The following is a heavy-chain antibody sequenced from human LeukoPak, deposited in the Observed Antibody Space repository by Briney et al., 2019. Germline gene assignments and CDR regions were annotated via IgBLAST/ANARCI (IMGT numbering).Heavy chain of an antibody. D-gene: IGHD6-19*01. CDR3: ARSAVAGTLRYFDY. Sequence: SVKVSCKASGGTFSSYAISWVRQAPGQGLEWMGGIIPIFGTANYAQKFQGRVTITADESTSTAYMELSSLRSEDTAVYYCARSAVAGTLRYFDYWGQGTLVTVSS. CDR2: IIPIFGTA. V-gene: IGHV1-69*01. J-gene: IGHJ4*02. CDR1: GGTFSSYA.